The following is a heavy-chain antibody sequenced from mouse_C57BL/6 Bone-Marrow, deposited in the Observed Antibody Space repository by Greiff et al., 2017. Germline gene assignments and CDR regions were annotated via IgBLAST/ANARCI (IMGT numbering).Heavy chain of an antibody. V-gene: IGHV1-54*01. J-gene: IGHJ2*01. D-gene: IGHD4-1*01. Sequence: QVQLQQSGAELVRPGTSVKVPCKASGYAFTNYLIEWVKQRPGQGLEWIGVINPGSGGTNYNEKFKGKATLTADKSSSTAYMQLSSLTSEDSAVYFCARAALTVFDYWGQGTTLTVSS. CDR3: ARAALTVFDY. CDR2: INPGSGGT. CDR1: GYAFTNYL.